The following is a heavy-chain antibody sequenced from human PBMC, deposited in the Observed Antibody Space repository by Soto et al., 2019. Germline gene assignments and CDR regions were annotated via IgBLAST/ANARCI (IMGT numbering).Heavy chain of an antibody. J-gene: IGHJ6*02. V-gene: IGHV4-39*01. Sequence: SETLSLTCTVSGGSISSSSYYWGWIRQPPGKGLEWIGSIYYSGSTYYNPSLKSRVTISVDTSKNQFSLKLSSVTAADTAVYYCARHYDFWSGYYRSYYYYGMDVWGQGTTVTFSS. CDR3: ARHYDFWSGYYRSYYYYGMDV. D-gene: IGHD3-3*01. CDR1: GGSISSSSYY. CDR2: IYYSGST.